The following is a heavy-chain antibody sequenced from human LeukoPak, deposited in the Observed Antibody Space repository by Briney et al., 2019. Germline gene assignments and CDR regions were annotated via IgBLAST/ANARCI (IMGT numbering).Heavy chain of an antibody. CDR3: AREYYSGYDSYYFDY. Sequence: KFQGRVTITRDTSASTAYMELSSLRSEDTAVYYCAREYYSGYDSYYFDYWGQGTLVTVSS. J-gene: IGHJ4*02. D-gene: IGHD5-12*01. V-gene: IGHV1-3*01.